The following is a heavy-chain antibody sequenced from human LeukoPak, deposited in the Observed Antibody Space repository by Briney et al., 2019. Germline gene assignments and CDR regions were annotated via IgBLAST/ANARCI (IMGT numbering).Heavy chain of an antibody. CDR1: GGSISSGGYY. J-gene: IGHJ4*02. CDR2: NYYSGST. V-gene: IGHV4-31*03. D-gene: IGHD6-6*01. CDR3: AREIAARPSYFDY. Sequence: SQTLSLTCTVSGGSISSGGYYWSWIRQHPGKGLEWIGYNYYSGSTYYNPSLKSRVTISVDTSKNQFSLKLSSVTAADTAVYYCAREIAARPSYFDYWGQGTLVTVSS.